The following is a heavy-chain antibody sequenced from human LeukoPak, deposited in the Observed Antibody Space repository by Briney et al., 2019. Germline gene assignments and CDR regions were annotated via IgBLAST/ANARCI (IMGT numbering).Heavy chain of an antibody. CDR3: ANLYCSSTSCLY. CDR2: ISGSGGST. D-gene: IGHD2-2*01. CDR1: GFTFSSYA. Sequence: PGASLRLSCAASGFTFSSYATSWVRQAPGKGLEWVSAISGSGGSTYYADSVKGRFTISRDNSKNTLYLQMNSLRAEDTAVYYCANLYCSSTSCLYWGQGTLVTVSS. V-gene: IGHV3-23*01. J-gene: IGHJ4*02.